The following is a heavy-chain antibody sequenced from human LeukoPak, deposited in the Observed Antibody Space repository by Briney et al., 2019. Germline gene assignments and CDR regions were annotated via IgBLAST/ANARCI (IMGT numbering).Heavy chain of an antibody. CDR1: RGSIRNNY. CDR2: IYYSGST. J-gene: IGHJ4*02. CDR3: AEGESGDDFDY. V-gene: IGHV4-59*01. Sequence: SETLSLTCTVYRGSIRNNYWSWIRQPPGKGLEWIGYIYYSGSTNYNPSLKSRVTISVDTSKNQFSLNLSSVTAADTAVYYCAEGESGDDFDYWGQGTLVTVSS. D-gene: IGHD7-27*01.